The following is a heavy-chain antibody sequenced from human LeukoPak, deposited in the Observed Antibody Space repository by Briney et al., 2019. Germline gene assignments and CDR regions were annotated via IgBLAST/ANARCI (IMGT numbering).Heavy chain of an antibody. CDR1: GYTFTSYD. CDR3: ARGLGEGLDY. J-gene: IGHJ4*02. D-gene: IGHD3/OR15-3a*01. Sequence: VASVKVSCKASGYTFTSYDINWVRQATGQGLEWMGWMNPNSGNTGYVQKFQGRVTMTRNTSISTAYMEVSSVRSEDAAVYYCARGLGEGLDYWGQGTLVTVSS. CDR2: MNPNSGNT. V-gene: IGHV1-8*01.